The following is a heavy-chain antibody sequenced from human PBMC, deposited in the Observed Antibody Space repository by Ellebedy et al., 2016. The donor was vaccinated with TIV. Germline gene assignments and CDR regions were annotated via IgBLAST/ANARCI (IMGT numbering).Heavy chain of an antibody. CDR1: GYTFTNYA. D-gene: IGHD2-15*01. CDR2: INTDNGNT. V-gene: IGHV1-3*04. J-gene: IGHJ4*02. Sequence: AASVKVSCKASGYTFTNYAVHWMRQAPGQRLEWMGWINTDNGNTKYSQKFQGRVTITRDTSASTAYMELSSLRSEDTAVYYCAARYCGGGTCYSFFDSWGQGTLVTVSS. CDR3: AARYCGGGTCYSFFDS.